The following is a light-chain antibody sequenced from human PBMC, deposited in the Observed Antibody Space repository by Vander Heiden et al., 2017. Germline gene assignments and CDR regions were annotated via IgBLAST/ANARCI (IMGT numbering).Light chain of an antibody. V-gene: IGLV1-40*01. CDR3: QSYDSSLSGVV. Sequence: QSVLTQPPSVSGASGQRVTIRCPASSSNIGAGYHVHWYQQLPGTAPKHLIYGNSNRPSGVPDRFSGSKSGTSASLAIAGLQAEDEADYYCQSYDSSLSGVVFGGGTKLTVL. J-gene: IGLJ2*01. CDR1: SSNIGAGYH. CDR2: GNS.